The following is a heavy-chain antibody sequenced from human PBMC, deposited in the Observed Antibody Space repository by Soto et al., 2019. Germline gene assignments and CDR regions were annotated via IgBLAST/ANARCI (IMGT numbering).Heavy chain of an antibody. J-gene: IGHJ4*02. Sequence: QVQLVQSGAEVKKPGSSVKVSCKASGGTFSSYAISWVRQAPGQGLEWMGGIIPIFGTANNAQKFQGRVTITADESTSTAYLELSSLRSEDTAVYYCARPSMITFGGVIEYYFDYWGQGTLVTVSS. CDR2: IIPIFGTA. CDR1: GGTFSSYA. D-gene: IGHD3-16*02. V-gene: IGHV1-69*12. CDR3: ARPSMITFGGVIEYYFDY.